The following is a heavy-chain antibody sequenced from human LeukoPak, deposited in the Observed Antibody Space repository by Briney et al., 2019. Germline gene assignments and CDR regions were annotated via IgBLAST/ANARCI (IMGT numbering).Heavy chain of an antibody. CDR1: GFTFSSYD. CDR2: IGTAGDT. V-gene: IGHV3-13*01. D-gene: IGHD1-26*01. Sequence: GGSLRLSCAASGFTFSSYDMHWVRQATGKGLEWVSAIGTAGDTYYPGSVKGRFTISRENAKNSLYLQMNSLRAGDTAVYYCARASDIVGATLSPYFDYWGQGTLVTVSS. J-gene: IGHJ4*02. CDR3: ARASDIVGATLSPYFDY.